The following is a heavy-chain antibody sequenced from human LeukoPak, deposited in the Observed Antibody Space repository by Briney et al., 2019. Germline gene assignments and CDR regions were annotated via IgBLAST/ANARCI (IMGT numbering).Heavy chain of an antibody. Sequence: GGSLRLSCAASGFAFSSYWMHWVRQAPGKGLVWVSRMNSDGSTTNYAGSVKGRVTISRDNAKNTLYLQMNSLSVEDTAVYYCARARYNWNDDYWGQGTLVTVSS. CDR1: GFAFSSYW. J-gene: IGHJ4*02. V-gene: IGHV3-74*01. D-gene: IGHD1-1*01. CDR3: ARARYNWNDDY. CDR2: MNSDGSTT.